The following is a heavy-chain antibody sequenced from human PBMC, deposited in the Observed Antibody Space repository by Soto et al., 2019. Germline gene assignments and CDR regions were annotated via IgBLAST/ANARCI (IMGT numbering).Heavy chain of an antibody. CDR2: TYYRSKRYN. CDR3: ARDGVCSGGSCLYYYYYMDV. V-gene: IGHV6-1*01. D-gene: IGHD2-15*01. J-gene: IGHJ6*03. Sequence: SETLSLTCAISGDSVSSNSAAWNWIRQSPSRGLEWLGRTYYRSKRYNDYAVSVKSRITINPDTSKNQFSLQLNSVTPEDTAVYYCARDGVCSGGSCLYYYYYMDVWGKGTTVTVSS. CDR1: GDSVSSNSAA.